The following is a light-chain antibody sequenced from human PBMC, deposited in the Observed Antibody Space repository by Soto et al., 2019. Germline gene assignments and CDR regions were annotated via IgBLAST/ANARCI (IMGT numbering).Light chain of an antibody. J-gene: IGKJ1*01. CDR1: QSIRSW. Sequence: DIQMTQSPSTLSASVGDRVTITCRASQSIRSWLAWHQQKPGKAPRLLIYKASNLESGVPSRFSGSGSGTEFTLTITSLQPDDSATYYCKQYNDNWTFGQGTKV. V-gene: IGKV1-5*03. CDR3: KQYNDNWT. CDR2: KAS.